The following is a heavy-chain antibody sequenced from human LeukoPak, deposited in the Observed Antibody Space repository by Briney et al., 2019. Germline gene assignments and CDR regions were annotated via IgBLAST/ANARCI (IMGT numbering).Heavy chain of an antibody. CDR1: GGTFSSYA. CDR2: IIPIFGTA. V-gene: IGHV1-69*06. D-gene: IGHD3-22*01. CDR3: ARSTEYYDSSGYLGDWFDP. J-gene: IGHJ5*02. Sequence: SVKVSCKASGGTFSSYAISWVRQAPGQGLEWMGGIIPIFGTANYAQKFQGRVTIIADKSTSTAYMELSSLRSEDTAMYYCARSTEYYDSSGYLGDWFDPWGQGTLVTVSS.